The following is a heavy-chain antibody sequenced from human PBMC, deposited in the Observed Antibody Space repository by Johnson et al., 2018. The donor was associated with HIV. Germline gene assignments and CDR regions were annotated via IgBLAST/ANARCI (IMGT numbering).Heavy chain of an antibody. Sequence: VQLVESGGGVVQPGRSLRLSCAASGFTFSSYGMHWVRQAPGKGLEWVAVIWYDGSNKYYADSVKGRFTISRDNSKNTLYLQMNSLGAEDTAVYYCARVRGLIAFDIWGQGTMVTFSS. J-gene: IGHJ3*02. CDR1: GFTFSSYG. V-gene: IGHV3-33*01. D-gene: IGHD3-22*01. CDR3: ARVRGLIAFDI. CDR2: IWYDGSNK.